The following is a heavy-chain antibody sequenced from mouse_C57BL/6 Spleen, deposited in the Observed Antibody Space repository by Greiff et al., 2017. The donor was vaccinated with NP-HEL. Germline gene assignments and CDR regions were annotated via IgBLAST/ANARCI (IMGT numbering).Heavy chain of an antibody. Sequence: QVQLQQPGAELVRPGSSVKLSCKASGYTFTSYWMHWVKQRPIQGLEWIGNIDPSDSETHYNQKFKDKATLTVDKSSSTAYMQLSSLTSEDSAVYYCARRGSSYNGYFDVWGTGTTVTVSS. CDR3: ARRGSSYNGYFDV. CDR1: GYTFTSYW. CDR2: IDPSDSET. J-gene: IGHJ1*03. V-gene: IGHV1-52*01. D-gene: IGHD1-1*01.